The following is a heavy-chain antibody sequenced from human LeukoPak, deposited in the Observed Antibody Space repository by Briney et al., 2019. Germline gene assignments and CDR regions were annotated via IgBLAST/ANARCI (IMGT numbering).Heavy chain of an antibody. V-gene: IGHV3-33*08. Sequence: GGSLRLSCAASGFTFSSYSMNWVRQAPGRGLEWVALLWYDGTNENYADSVKGRFTISRDNSKNTMYLQMNNLRAEDTAVYYCARRGTPNAFDLWGQGTMVTVSS. CDR3: ARRGTPNAFDL. D-gene: IGHD3-16*01. J-gene: IGHJ3*01. CDR2: LWYDGTNE. CDR1: GFTFSSYS.